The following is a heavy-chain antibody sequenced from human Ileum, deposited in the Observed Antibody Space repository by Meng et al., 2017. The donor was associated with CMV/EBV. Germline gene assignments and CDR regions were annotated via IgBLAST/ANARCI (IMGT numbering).Heavy chain of an antibody. CDR3: AGGAITGTTEVPFDY. D-gene: IGHD1-20*01. V-gene: IGHV4-61*02. J-gene: IGHJ4*02. Sequence: QGELQESGPGLVEPSQTLSLTRTVPGGSISSGSYYWSWIRQPAGKGLEWIGRIYTSESTNYNPSLKSRVTISVDTSKNQFSLKLSSVTATDTAVYYCAGGAITGTTEVPFDYWGQGTLVTVSS. CDR2: IYTSEST. CDR1: GGSISSGSYY.